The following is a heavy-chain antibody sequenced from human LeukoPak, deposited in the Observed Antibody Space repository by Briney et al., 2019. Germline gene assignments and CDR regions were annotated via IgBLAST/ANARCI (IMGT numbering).Heavy chain of an antibody. CDR2: INSGETVA. D-gene: IGHD1-26*01. J-gene: IGHJ3*02. CDR1: GFTFSTYC. V-gene: IGHV3-74*01. CDR3: ARESTVGPMQTDALDI. Sequence: GSLSLTCAASGFTFSTYCRPWIRQAPGKGLVWVARINSGETVAYYADSVRGRFTISRHTTKNSLYLQMNGPGADNAAFYFGARESTVGPMQTDALDIWGQGTMVTVSS.